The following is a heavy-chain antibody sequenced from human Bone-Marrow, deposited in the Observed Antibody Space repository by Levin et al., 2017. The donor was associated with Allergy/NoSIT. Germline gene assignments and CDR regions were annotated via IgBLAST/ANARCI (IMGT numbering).Heavy chain of an antibody. D-gene: IGHD3-9*01. V-gene: IGHV3-33*01. CDR2: IWYDGSNK. CDR1: GFTFSSYG. J-gene: IGHJ4*02. CDR3: ARGDDILTGYDSIDY. Sequence: GGSLRLSCAASGFTFSSYGMHWVRQAPGKGLEWVAVIWYDGSNKYYADSVKGRFTISRDNSKNTLYLRMNSLRAEDTAVYYCARGDDILTGYDSIDYWGQGTLVTVSS.